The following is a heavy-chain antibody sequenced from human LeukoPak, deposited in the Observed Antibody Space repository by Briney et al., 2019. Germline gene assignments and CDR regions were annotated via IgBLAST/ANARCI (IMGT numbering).Heavy chain of an antibody. V-gene: IGHV4-61*01. CDR2: IYYSGST. J-gene: IGHJ5*02. CDR3: ARQSTIAAAKIDP. D-gene: IGHD6-25*01. CDR1: GGSVSSGTYY. Sequence: SETLSLTCTVSGGSVSSGTYYWSWIRQPPGKGLEWIGYIYYSGSTYYSPSLKSRVTVSVDTSKNQFSLKLSSVTAADTAIYYCARQSTIAAAKIDPWGQGSLVTVSS.